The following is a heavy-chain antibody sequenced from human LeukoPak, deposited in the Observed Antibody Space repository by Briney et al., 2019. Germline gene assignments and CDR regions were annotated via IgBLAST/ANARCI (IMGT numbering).Heavy chain of an antibody. J-gene: IGHJ4*02. D-gene: IGHD6-13*01. CDR2: IKHSGST. CDR1: GGSISGYY. CDR3: ARGGGIAAAGRRRADY. V-gene: IGHV4-34*01. Sequence: SETLSLTCTVSGGSISGYYWSWIRLPPGKGLEWIGEIKHSGSTNYNPSLKSRVTISVDTSKNQFSLKLSSVTAADTAVYYCARGGGIAAAGRRRADYWGQGTLVTVSS.